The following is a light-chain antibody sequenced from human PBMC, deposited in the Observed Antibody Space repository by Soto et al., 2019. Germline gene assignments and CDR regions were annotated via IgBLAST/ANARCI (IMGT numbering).Light chain of an antibody. CDR1: QSVSSN. CDR3: QQYGSSPIT. CDR2: ESS. J-gene: IGKJ5*01. V-gene: IGKV3-20*01. Sequence: EIVLTQSPATLSLSPGERATLSCRASQSVSSNLAWYQQKPGQAPRLLIYESSNRATGIAARFSGSGSGTDFTLTISRLEPEDFAVYYCQQYGSSPITFGQGTRLEIK.